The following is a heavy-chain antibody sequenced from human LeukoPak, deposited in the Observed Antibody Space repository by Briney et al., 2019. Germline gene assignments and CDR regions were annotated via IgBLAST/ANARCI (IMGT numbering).Heavy chain of an antibody. V-gene: IGHV3-48*02. CDR3: VRDPDALDY. J-gene: IGHJ4*02. CDR2: ITRSSSTI. CDR1: GFTFSSYS. Sequence: GGSLRPSCAASGFTFSSYSMNWVHQAPGKGLEWVSYITRSSSTIHYRDSVKGRFTISRDNAKNSLYLQMNSLRDEDTAVYYCVRDPDALDYWGQGTLVTVSS.